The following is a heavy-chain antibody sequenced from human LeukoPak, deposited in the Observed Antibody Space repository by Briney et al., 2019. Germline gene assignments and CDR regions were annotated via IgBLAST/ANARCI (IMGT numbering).Heavy chain of an antibody. V-gene: IGHV4-59*01. D-gene: IGHD4-17*01. CDR1: GGSISSYY. J-gene: IGHJ4*02. CDR3: ARDNGYGDYADLDYFDY. CDR2: IYYSGST. Sequence: SETLSLTCTVSGGSISSYYWSWIRQPPGKGLEWIGYIYYSGSTNYNPSLKSRVTISVDTSKNQFSLKLSSVTAADTAVYYCARDNGYGDYADLDYFDYWGQGTLVTVSS.